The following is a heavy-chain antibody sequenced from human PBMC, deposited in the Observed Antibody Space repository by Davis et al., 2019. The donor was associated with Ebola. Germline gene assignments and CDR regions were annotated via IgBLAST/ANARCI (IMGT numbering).Heavy chain of an antibody. J-gene: IGHJ3*01. V-gene: IGHV3-48*03. D-gene: IGHD3-10*01. CDR1: GFTFSSYD. CDR3: VRDYYARGGDAFDL. Sequence: PGGSLRLSCAASGFTFSSYDMNWVRLAPGKGLEWVSHISGSGSVTYSADSVKGRFTVSRDNARNSLYLQVNSLRAEDTAVYYCVRDYYARGGDAFDLWGQGTMVTVSS. CDR2: ISGSGSVT.